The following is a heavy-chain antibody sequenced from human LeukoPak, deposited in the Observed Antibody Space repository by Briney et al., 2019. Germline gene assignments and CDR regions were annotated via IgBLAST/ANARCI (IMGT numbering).Heavy chain of an antibody. Sequence: GGSLRLSCAASGFTFSSYSMNWVRQAPGKGLEWVSSISSSSSYIYYADSVKGRFTISRDNAKNSLYLQVNSLRAEDTAVYYCARDAAMVRGVSHWFDPWGQGTLVTVSS. D-gene: IGHD3-10*01. J-gene: IGHJ5*02. CDR3: ARDAAMVRGVSHWFDP. CDR2: ISSSSSYI. CDR1: GFTFSSYS. V-gene: IGHV3-21*01.